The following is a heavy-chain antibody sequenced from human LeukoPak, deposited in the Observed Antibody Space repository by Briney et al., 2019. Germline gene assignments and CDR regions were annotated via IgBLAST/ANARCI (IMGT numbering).Heavy chain of an antibody. CDR2: ISYDGSNK. V-gene: IGHV3-30-3*01. J-gene: IGHJ4*02. Sequence: QAXGXGXEWVAFISYDGSNKYYADSVKGRFTISRDNSKNTLYLQMNSLRAEDTAVYYCARDGYNAFDYWGQGTLVTVSS. CDR3: ARDGYNAFDY. D-gene: IGHD5-24*01.